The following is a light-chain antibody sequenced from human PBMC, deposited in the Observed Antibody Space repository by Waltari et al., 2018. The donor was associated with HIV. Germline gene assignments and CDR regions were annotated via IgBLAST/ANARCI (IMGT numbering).Light chain of an antibody. CDR3: QAWGSSTSGV. V-gene: IGLV3-1*01. CDR1: ELGDKY. CDR2: QDN. Sequence: SYEVTQPPSVAVSPGQTASITCSGFELGDKYTSWYQQKPGQSPLLVIYQDNKRPPGIPERFSGSSSGHTATLTISGTLPMDEADYYCQAWGSSTSGVFGTGTKLTVL. J-gene: IGLJ3*02.